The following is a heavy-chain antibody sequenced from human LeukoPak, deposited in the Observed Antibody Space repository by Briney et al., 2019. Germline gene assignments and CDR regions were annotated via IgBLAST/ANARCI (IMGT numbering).Heavy chain of an antibody. Sequence: GRTLVNPTQTLTLTCTFSGFSLSTSAVGVGWIRHPPGSALEWPAAIFWNYDKPYSPSLNNSRTVTKDTSKNQVVLTMANMDPEDTATYYCAHRLGGSNSGGFFDYWGQGNVVTVS. CDR3: AHRLGGSNSGGFFDY. D-gene: IGHD4-23*01. CDR1: GFSLSTSAVG. J-gene: IGHJ4*02. V-gene: IGHV2-5*01. CDR2: IFWNYDK.